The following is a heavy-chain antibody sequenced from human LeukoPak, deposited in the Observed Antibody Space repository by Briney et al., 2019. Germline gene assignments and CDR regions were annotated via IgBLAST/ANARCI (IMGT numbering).Heavy chain of an antibody. V-gene: IGHV3-33*01. CDR1: GFTFSSYG. CDR2: IWYDGSNK. Sequence: GGSLRLSCAASGFTFSSYGMHWVRQAPGKGLEWVAVIWYDGSNKYYADSVKGRFTISRANSKNTLYLQMNSLRAEDTAVYYCARGLSIVVVDSDAFDIWGQGTMVTVSS. D-gene: IGHD3-22*01. J-gene: IGHJ3*02. CDR3: ARGLSIVVVDSDAFDI.